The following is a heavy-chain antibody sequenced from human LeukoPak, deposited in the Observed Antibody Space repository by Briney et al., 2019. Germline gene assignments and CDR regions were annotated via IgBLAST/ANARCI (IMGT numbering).Heavy chain of an antibody. CDR3: ARVSSVGSYWSDFEY. V-gene: IGHV4-59*01. D-gene: IGHD1-26*01. Sequence: SETLSLTCTVSGGSISSYYWSWIRQPPGKRLEWIGYIYFGGSTHYNPSLKSRVTMSADTSKNQFSLNLRSMTAADTAVYYCARVSSVGSYWSDFEYWGQGTLVTVSS. CDR2: IYFGGST. J-gene: IGHJ4*02. CDR1: GGSISSYY.